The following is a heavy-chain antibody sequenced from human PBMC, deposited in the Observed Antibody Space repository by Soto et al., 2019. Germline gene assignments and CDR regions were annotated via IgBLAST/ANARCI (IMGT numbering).Heavy chain of an antibody. CDR3: ARLGYSYGYGLVNFFDY. D-gene: IGHD5-18*01. CDR1: GYSVTSYW. Sequence: GESLKISCKGSGYSVTSYWIGWVRQMPGKGLEWMGIIYPGDSDTRYSPSFQGQVTISADKSISTAYLQWSSLKASDTAMYYCARLGYSYGYGLVNFFDYWGQGTLVTVSS. CDR2: IYPGDSDT. V-gene: IGHV5-51*01. J-gene: IGHJ4*02.